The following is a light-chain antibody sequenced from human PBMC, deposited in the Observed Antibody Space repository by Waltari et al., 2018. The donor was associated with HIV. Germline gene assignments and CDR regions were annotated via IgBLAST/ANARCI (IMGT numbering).Light chain of an antibody. CDR1: SSDVGGYNH. Sequence: QSALTQPDSVSGSPGQSVTIPCTGSSSDVGGYNHASWYQQHPGKAPRLMIDDVSARPSGVSDRFSGSKSGDTASLTISGLQAEDEADYYCESYTSTSVWVFGGGTRLTVL. CDR2: DVS. J-gene: IGLJ3*02. V-gene: IGLV2-14*03. CDR3: ESYTSTSVWV.